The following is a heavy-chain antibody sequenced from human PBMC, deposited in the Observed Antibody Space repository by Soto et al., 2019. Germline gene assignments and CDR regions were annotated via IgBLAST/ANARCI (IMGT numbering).Heavy chain of an antibody. D-gene: IGHD4-17*01. CDR3: TTEEEFRALYGDYDLYYFDY. J-gene: IGHJ4*02. Sequence: PGGSLRLSCAASGFTFSNAWMSWVRQAPGKGLEWVGRIKSKTDGGTTDYAAPVKGRFTISRDDSKNTLYLQMNSLKTEDTAVYYCTTEEEFRALYGDYDLYYFDYWGQGTLVTSPQ. V-gene: IGHV3-15*01. CDR2: IKSKTDGGTT. CDR1: GFTFSNAW.